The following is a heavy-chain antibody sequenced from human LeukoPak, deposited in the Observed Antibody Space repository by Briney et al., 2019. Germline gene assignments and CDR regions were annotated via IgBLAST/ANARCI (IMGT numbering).Heavy chain of an antibody. D-gene: IGHD3-3*01. CDR1: GGSFSGYY. CDR2: INHVGST. Sequence: PSETLSLTCAVYGGSFSGYYWSWIRQPPGKGLEWIGEINHVGSTNYNPSLKSRVTISVDTSKNQFSLKMSSVTAADTAVYYCARGPSYYVFCSGYYSRGSAWFDPWGQGTLVTVSS. CDR3: ARGPSYYVFCSGYYSRGSAWFDP. V-gene: IGHV4-34*01. J-gene: IGHJ5*02.